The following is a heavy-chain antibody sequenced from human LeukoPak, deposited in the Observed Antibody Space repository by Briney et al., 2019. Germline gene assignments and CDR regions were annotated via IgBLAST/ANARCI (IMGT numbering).Heavy chain of an antibody. J-gene: IGHJ5*02. V-gene: IGHV4-34*01. CDR1: GGSFSGYY. CDR2: INHSGST. D-gene: IGHD2/OR15-2a*01. Sequence: SETLSLACAVYGGSFSGYYWRWSWIRQPPGKGLEWIGEINHSGSTNYNPSLESRVTISVDTSKNQFSLKLSSVTAADTAVYYCAREVIEDWFDPWGQGTLVTVSS. CDR3: AREVIEDWFDP.